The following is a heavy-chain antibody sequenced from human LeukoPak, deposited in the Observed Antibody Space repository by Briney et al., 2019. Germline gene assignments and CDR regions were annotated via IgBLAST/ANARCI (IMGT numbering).Heavy chain of an antibody. V-gene: IGHV1-2*06. J-gene: IGHJ4*02. CDR1: GYTFTGYY. D-gene: IGHD4-11*01. Sequence: ASVKVSWKASGYTFTGYYMHWVRQAPAQLLEWIGRSNPNSGGTNYAQKFQGRVTMTSDTSIRTAYMELSRLISDDTAVYYYARSSNDLHVDYWGQGTLVTVSS. CDR3: ARSSNDLHVDY. CDR2: SNPNSGGT.